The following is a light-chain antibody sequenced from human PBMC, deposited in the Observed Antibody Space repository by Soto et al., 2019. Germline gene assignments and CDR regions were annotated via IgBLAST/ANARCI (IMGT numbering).Light chain of an antibody. V-gene: IGLV2-18*01. Sequence: PAPSVSGSPGQSFTISCTGTISDFVSYNRFSGYQHAPGSAPKLLIYEVRNRPSGVPDRFSGYKYGHTASLTISGLQTPAEANYFCSLSTSYNTYVSGDGITVTDL. CDR1: ISDFVSYNR. CDR2: EVR. CDR3: SLSTSYNTYV. J-gene: IGLJ1*01.